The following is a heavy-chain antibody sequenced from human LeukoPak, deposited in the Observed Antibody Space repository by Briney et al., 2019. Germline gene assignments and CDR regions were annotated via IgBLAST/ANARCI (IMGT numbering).Heavy chain of an antibody. CDR2: IYYSGSS. CDR1: GGSISGYH. CDR3: ARVPRSYYYYYYMDV. J-gene: IGHJ6*03. V-gene: IGHV4-59*01. Sequence: SETLSLTCNVSGGSISGYHWSWIRQPPGAGLEWLGYIYYSGSSNYNPSLKSRVTISADTSKNQFSLKLSSVTAADTAVYYCARVPRSYYYYYYMDVWGKGTTVTVSS.